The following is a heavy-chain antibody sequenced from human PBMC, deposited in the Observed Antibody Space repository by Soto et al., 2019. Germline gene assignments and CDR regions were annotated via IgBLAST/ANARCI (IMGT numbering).Heavy chain of an antibody. Sequence: GSLRLSCAASGFTFSSYGMHWVRQAPGKGLEWVAVIWYDGSNKYYADSVKGRLTISRDNSKNTLYLQMNSLRAEDTAVYYCAGGPGPFWSGGVVGYYHYYGMDVWGQGTTVTVSS. V-gene: IGHV3-33*01. J-gene: IGHJ6*02. D-gene: IGHD3-3*01. CDR3: AGGPGPFWSGGVVGYYHYYGMDV. CDR2: IWYDGSNK. CDR1: GFTFSSYG.